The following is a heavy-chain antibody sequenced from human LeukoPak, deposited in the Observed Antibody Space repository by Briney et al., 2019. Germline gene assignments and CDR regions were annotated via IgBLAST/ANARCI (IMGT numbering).Heavy chain of an antibody. Sequence: ASVKVSCKASGYTFTSYGISWVRQAPGQGLEWLGWASANNGDTNYAQKVQGRVTMTTDTSASTAYMELRRLRSDDTAVYYCARVLGSRYYYDSSGYLDYWGQGTLVTVSS. J-gene: IGHJ4*02. D-gene: IGHD3-22*01. V-gene: IGHV1-18*01. CDR2: ASANNGDT. CDR1: GYTFTSYG. CDR3: ARVLGSRYYYDSSGYLDY.